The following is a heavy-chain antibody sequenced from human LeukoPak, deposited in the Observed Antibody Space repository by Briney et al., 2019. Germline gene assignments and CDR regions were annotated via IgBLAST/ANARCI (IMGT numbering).Heavy chain of an antibody. D-gene: IGHD3-10*01. CDR3: ASEVEGSGNRPWVGYYAMDV. CDR1: GFTFTTYA. V-gene: IGHV3-30-3*01. J-gene: IGHJ6*02. CDR2: ISYDGSNK. Sequence: GGSLRLSCAASGFTFTTYAIHWVRQAPGKGLEWVAVISYDGSNKYYTDSVKGRFTISRDNSKNTPYLQTNSLRVEDTAVYFCASEVEGSGNRPWVGYYAMDVWGQGTMVTVSS.